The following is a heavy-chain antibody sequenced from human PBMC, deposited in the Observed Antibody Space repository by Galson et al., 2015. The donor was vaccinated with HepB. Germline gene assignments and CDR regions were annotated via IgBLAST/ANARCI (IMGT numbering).Heavy chain of an antibody. V-gene: IGHV3-15*01. CDR3: TTEERYYYDSSGYYNY. J-gene: IGHJ4*02. CDR1: GFTFSNAW. D-gene: IGHD3-22*01. Sequence: SLRLSCAASGFTFSNAWMSWVRQAPGKGLEWVGRIKSKTDGGTTDYAAPVKGRFTISRDDSKNTLYLQMNSLKTEDTAVYYCTTEERYYYDSSGYYNYWGQGTLVTVSS. CDR2: IKSKTDGGTT.